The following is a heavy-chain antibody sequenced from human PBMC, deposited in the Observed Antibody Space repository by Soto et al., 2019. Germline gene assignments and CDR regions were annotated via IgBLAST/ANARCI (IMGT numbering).Heavy chain of an antibody. D-gene: IGHD6-19*01. Sequence: GASVKVSCKASGGTFSSYAISWVRQATGQGLEWMGGIIPIFGTANYAQKFQGRVTITADKSTSTAYMELSSLRSEDTAVYYCASSETQYSSGYYYFDYWGQGTLVTVSS. CDR2: IIPIFGTA. CDR3: ASSETQYSSGYYYFDY. CDR1: GGTFSSYA. J-gene: IGHJ4*02. V-gene: IGHV1-69*06.